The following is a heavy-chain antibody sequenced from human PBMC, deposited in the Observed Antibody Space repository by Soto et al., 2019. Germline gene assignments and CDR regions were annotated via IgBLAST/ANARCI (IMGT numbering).Heavy chain of an antibody. V-gene: IGHV3-73*01. J-gene: IGHJ6*02. D-gene: IGHD3-3*01. CDR3: TRQFSVSKDYDFWSGYYSNYQYYYGMDV. CDR2: IRSKANSYAT. CDR1: GCTFSGSA. Sequence: GGSLRLSCAAAGCTFSGSAMHCVRQASGKGLEWVGRIRSKANSYATAYAASVKGRFPISRDDSKNTAYLQMNSLKTEDTAVYYCTRQFSVSKDYDFWSGYYSNYQYYYGMDVWGQGTTVTVSS.